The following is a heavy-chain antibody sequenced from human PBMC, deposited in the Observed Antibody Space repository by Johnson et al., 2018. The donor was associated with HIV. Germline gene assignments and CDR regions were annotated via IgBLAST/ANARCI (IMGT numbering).Heavy chain of an antibody. CDR1: GFTFSSFG. J-gene: IGHJ3*02. D-gene: IGHD3-3*01. CDR2: IRYDGSNK. Sequence: QVQLVESGGGVVQPGGSLRLSCAASGFTFSSFGMHWVRQAPGKGLEWVAFIRYDGSNKYYADSVKGRFTISRANSKNTVFLQMNSLRPEDTAVFYCAKDLGESDKEEWPSDYYDFGRDFTGQNPRAVVGAFDIWGQGTMVTVSS. CDR3: AKDLGESDKEEWPSDYYDFGRDFTGQNPRAVVGAFDI. V-gene: IGHV3-30*02.